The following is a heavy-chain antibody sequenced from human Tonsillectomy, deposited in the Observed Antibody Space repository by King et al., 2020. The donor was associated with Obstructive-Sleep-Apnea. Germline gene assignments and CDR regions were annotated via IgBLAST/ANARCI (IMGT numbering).Heavy chain of an antibody. Sequence: VQLQQWGAGLLKPAETLSLTCAVYGGSFSGYYWSWIRQPPGKGLEWIGEINHSGSTNYNPSLKSRVTISVDTSKNQFSLKLNSVTAADTAVYYCARGPRITIFGVALGGFDYWGQGTLVTVSS. V-gene: IGHV4-34*01. CDR1: GGSFSGYY. CDR3: ARGPRITIFGVALGGFDY. CDR2: INHSGST. J-gene: IGHJ4*02. D-gene: IGHD3-3*01.